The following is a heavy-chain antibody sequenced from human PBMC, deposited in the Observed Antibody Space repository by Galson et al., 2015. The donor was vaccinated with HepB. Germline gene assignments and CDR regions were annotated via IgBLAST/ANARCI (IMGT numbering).Heavy chain of an antibody. D-gene: IGHD2-2*01. J-gene: IGHJ5*01. V-gene: IGHV3-15*01. CDR2: IKSKTDGGTT. CDR3: TTKKLPAATHS. CDR1: GFIFSNAW. Sequence: SLRLSCAASGFIFSNAWMIWVRQAPGKGLECVGRIKSKTDGGTTDYAAPVKGRFTISRDDSENTLYLQMNSRKTADTAVYYCTTKKLPAATHSGGQGTLVTVSS.